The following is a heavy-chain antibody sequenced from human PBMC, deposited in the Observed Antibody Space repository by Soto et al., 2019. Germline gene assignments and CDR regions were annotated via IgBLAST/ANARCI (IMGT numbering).Heavy chain of an antibody. D-gene: IGHD2-15*01. CDR2: MNPNSGET. CDR3: ARVAVAARPRWYNWFDP. CDR1: GYTFTDYD. V-gene: IGHV1-8*01. Sequence: QEQLVQSGAEVKKPGASVKVSCKTSGYTFTDYDINWVRQATGQGLEWIGWMNPNSGETSYAQKLQGRVTMTRSASLSTAYLELSSLRSEDTAVYYCARVAVAARPRWYNWFDPWGQGTLVTVSS. J-gene: IGHJ5*02.